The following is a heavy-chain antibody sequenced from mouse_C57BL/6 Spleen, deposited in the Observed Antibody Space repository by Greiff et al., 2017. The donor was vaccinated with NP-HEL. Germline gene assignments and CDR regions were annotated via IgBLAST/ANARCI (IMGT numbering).Heavy chain of an antibody. V-gene: IGHV1-59*01. J-gene: IGHJ3*01. Sequence: QVQLQQPGAELVRPGTSVKLSCKASGYTFTSYWMHWVKQRPGQGLEWIGVIDPSASYTNYNQKFKGKATLTVDTSSSTAYMQLSSLTSEDSAVYYCARCCYDEGAVWFAYWGQGTLVTVSA. CDR1: GYTFTSYW. D-gene: IGHD2-12*01. CDR2: IDPSASYT. CDR3: ARCCYDEGAVWFAY.